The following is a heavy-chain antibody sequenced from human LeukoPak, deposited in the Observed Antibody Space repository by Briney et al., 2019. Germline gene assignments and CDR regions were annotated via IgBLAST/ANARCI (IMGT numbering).Heavy chain of an antibody. D-gene: IGHD2-2*01. J-gene: IGHJ6*02. CDR1: GYAFSSNG. Sequence: ASVTLSFNSSGYAFSSNGISWVRQAPPQGRELMGCISAYNGNTTYAQKLQGRVTMTTDTSTSTAYMELRSLRSDDTAVYYCARDNPPNIVVVPDAIYGMDVWGQGTTVTVSS. CDR2: ISAYNGNT. CDR3: ARDNPPNIVVVPDAIYGMDV. V-gene: IGHV1-18*01.